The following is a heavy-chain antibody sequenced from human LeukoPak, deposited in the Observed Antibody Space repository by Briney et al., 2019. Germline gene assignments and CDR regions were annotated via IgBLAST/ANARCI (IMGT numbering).Heavy chain of an antibody. CDR2: INAGNGNT. CDR1: GYTFTSYA. D-gene: IGHD3-3*01. Sequence: ASVKVSCKASGYTFTSYAMHWVRQAPGQRLEWMGWINAGNGNTKYSQKFQGRVTITRDTSASTAYMELSSLRSEDTAVYYCARGVAIFGVGNYYYGMDVWGQGTTVTVSS. J-gene: IGHJ6*02. V-gene: IGHV1-3*01. CDR3: ARGVAIFGVGNYYYGMDV.